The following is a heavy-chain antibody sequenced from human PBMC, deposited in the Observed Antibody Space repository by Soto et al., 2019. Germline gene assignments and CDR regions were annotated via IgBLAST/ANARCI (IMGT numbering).Heavy chain of an antibody. CDR3: AREGSVGATAFDI. V-gene: IGHV3-48*03. CDR1: GFTFSSYE. Sequence: GGSLRLSCAASGFTFSSYEMNWVRQAPGKGLEWVSYISSSGSTIYYADSVKGRFTISRDNAKNSLYLQMNSLRAEDTAVYYGAREGSVGATAFDIWGQGTMVTVSS. D-gene: IGHD1-26*01. J-gene: IGHJ3*02. CDR2: ISSSGSTI.